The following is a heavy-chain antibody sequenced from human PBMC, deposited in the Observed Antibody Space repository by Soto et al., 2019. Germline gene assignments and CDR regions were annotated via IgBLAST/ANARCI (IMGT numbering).Heavy chain of an antibody. D-gene: IGHD3-3*01. Sequence: PSQTLSLTCTVAGGSISSYYWSWVRQPPGKVLEWIGYIYYSWSTNYNPSLKSRVTISVDTSKNQFSLKLSSVTAADTAVYSCARVFTVEATRGFDYWGQGTLVTVSS. CDR3: ARVFTVEATRGFDY. J-gene: IGHJ4*02. V-gene: IGHV4-59*01. CDR1: GGSISSYY. CDR2: IYYSWST.